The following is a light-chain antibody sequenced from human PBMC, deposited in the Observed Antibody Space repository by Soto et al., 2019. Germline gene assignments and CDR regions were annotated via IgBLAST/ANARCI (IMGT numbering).Light chain of an antibody. J-gene: IGLJ1*01. CDR1: SSDVGGYNY. Sequence: QSVLTQPRSVSGSPGQSVTISCTGTSSDVGGYNYVSWYQRHPGKAPKLMIYDVSKRPSGVPDRFSGSKSGNTASLTISGLQAEDEADYYCCSYAGSYTFGYVFGTGTKVTVL. CDR3: CSYAGSYTFGYV. V-gene: IGLV2-11*01. CDR2: DVS.